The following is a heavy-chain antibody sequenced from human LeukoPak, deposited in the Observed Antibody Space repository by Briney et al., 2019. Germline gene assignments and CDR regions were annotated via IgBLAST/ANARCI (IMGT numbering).Heavy chain of an antibody. CDR2: ISAYNDNI. CDR1: GYTFISYG. CDR3: ARVWGSGWPLYYYYYGMDV. V-gene: IGHV1-18*01. D-gene: IGHD6-19*01. Sequence: GASVKVSCKASGYTFISYGISWVRQAPGQGLEWMGWISAYNDNINYAQKLQGRVTMTTDTSTSTAYMELRSLRSDDTAVYYCARVWGSGWPLYYYYYGMDVWGQGTTVTVSS. J-gene: IGHJ6*02.